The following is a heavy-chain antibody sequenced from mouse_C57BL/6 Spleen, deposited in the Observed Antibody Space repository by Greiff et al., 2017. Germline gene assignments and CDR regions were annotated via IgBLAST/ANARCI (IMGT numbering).Heavy chain of an antibody. CDR3: ARGRAVVATNAMDC. J-gene: IGHJ4*01. CDR2: IYPRSGNT. Sequence: VQLQQSGAALARPGASVKLSCKASGYTFTSYGISWVKQRTGQGLEWIGEIYPRSGNTYYNEKFKGKATLTADKSSSTAYMELRSLTSEDSAVYFCARGRAVVATNAMDCWGQGTSVTVSS. V-gene: IGHV1-81*01. CDR1: GYTFTSYG. D-gene: IGHD1-1*01.